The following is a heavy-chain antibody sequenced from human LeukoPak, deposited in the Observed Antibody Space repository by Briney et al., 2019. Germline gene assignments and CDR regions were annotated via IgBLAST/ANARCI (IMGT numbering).Heavy chain of an antibody. Sequence: GGSLRLSCAGSGFTFSSNDMSWVRQPPGKGLEWVSYISITSKTIKYADSVKGRFTISRDNAKNSLYLQMNSLRDEDTAVYYCARDRTGELWSDYWGQGTLVTVSS. V-gene: IGHV3-48*02. D-gene: IGHD5-18*01. CDR2: ISITSKTI. CDR3: ARDRTGELWSDY. J-gene: IGHJ4*02. CDR1: GFTFSSND.